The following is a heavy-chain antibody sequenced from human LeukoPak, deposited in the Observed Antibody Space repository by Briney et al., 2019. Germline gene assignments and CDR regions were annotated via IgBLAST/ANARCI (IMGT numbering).Heavy chain of an antibody. V-gene: IGHV3-30*04. J-gene: IGHJ3*02. Sequence: PGGSLRLSCAASGFTFSSYAMHWVRQAPGKGLEWVAGISYDGRYKDYADSVKGRFTISRDNSKNTLYLQMNSLRAEDTAVYYCANLHLPGIAAAHDAFDIWGQGTMVTVSS. CDR1: GFTFSSYA. CDR3: ANLHLPGIAAAHDAFDI. CDR2: ISYDGRYK. D-gene: IGHD6-13*01.